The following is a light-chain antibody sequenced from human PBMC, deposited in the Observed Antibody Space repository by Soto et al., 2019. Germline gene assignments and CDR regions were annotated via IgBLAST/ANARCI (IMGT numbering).Light chain of an antibody. Sequence: DIQMTQSPSSLSASVGDRVTINCRASQTIDTHLNWYQQNPGKAPKLLIFVASYFQDGVPSRFSGSGSGTDFALTISSLQPEDFATYYCQQSYRIPPTFGGGTKVEIK. CDR2: VAS. CDR3: QQSYRIPPT. J-gene: IGKJ4*01. V-gene: IGKV1-39*01. CDR1: QTIDTH.